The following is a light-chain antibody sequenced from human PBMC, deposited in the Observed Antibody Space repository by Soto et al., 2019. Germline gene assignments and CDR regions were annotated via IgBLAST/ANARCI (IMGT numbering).Light chain of an antibody. CDR2: AAS. CDR1: QSISSY. Sequence: DIQMTQSPSSLSASVGDRVTITCRASQSISSYLNWYQQKPGKAPKFLMYAASSLQSGGPSRFSGSGSGTDFTLTISSLQPEDFATYYCQQLESYPSTFGGGTKVDSK. V-gene: IGKV1-39*01. CDR3: QQLESYPST. J-gene: IGKJ4*01.